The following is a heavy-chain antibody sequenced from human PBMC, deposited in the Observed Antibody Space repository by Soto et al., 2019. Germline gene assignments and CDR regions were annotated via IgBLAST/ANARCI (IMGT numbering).Heavy chain of an antibody. CDR2: INQDGSEK. Sequence: EVQLVESGGGLVQPGGSLRLSCGASGFTFRTYWLSWVRQVPGKGLEWVANINQDGSEKNYVDSVKGRFTISRDNAKNSQYLQMSSLRAEDTALYYCARDGMTSWYSYDYHGMDVWGQGTTVTVSS. CDR1: GFTFRTYW. J-gene: IGHJ6*02. V-gene: IGHV3-7*05. D-gene: IGHD5-18*01. CDR3: ARDGMTSWYSYDYHGMDV.